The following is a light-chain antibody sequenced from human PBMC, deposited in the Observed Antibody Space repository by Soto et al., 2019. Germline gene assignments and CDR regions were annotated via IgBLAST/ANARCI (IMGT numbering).Light chain of an antibody. CDR1: QGIRSY. CDR3: QQLNSYLPLT. V-gene: IGKV1-9*01. Sequence: IQFTHSPSSLSASVGDRVTITCRSSQGIRSYLAWYQQKPGKAPKLLIYAASTLQSGVPSRFSGSGSGTDFTLTISSLQPEDFATYYCQQLNSYLPLTLGGGPKVDIK. J-gene: IGKJ4*01. CDR2: AAS.